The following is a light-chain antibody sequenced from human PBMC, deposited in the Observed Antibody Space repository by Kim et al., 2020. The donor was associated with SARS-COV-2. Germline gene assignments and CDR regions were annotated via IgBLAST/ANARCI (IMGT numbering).Light chain of an antibody. CDR1: TSNIGHPY. J-gene: IGLJ2*01. Sequence: GQKVTISCSASTSNIGHPYVSWYQQLPGTAPNLLIYDNNKRPSGIPDRFSGSKSGTSATLGITGLQTGDEADYYCGTWDTSLSAVVFGGGTQLTVL. CDR3: GTWDTSLSAVV. CDR2: DNN. V-gene: IGLV1-51*01.